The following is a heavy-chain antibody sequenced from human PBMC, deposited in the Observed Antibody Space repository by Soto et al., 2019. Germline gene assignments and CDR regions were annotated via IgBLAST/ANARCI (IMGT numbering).Heavy chain of an antibody. CDR2: INPGGGST. J-gene: IGHJ4*02. V-gene: IGHV1-46*01. D-gene: IGHD3-9*01. CDR1: GYTFPSYY. CDR3: ARDRDDILTGHYGLFVY. Sequence: ASVKVSCNASGYTFPSYYIHWVRQAPGQGLEWLGIINPGGGSTTYAQQFQGRVTMTRDTSTSTVYMDLSSLRSEDTAVYYCARDRDDILTGHYGLFVYWGQGTLVTVSS.